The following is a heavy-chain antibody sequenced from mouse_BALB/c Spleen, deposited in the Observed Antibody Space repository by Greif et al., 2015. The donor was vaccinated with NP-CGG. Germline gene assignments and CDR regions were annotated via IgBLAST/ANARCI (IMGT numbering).Heavy chain of an antibody. CDR2: IYPGDGDT. D-gene: IGHD2-4*01. Sequence: VQLQQSGAELVRPGSSVKISCKASGYAFSSYWMNWVKQRPGQGLEWIGQIYPGDGDTNYNGKFKGKATLTADKSSSTAYMQLSSLASEDSAVYVCARGYDYDGFAYWGQGTLVTVSA. V-gene: IGHV1-80*01. CDR3: ARGYDYDGFAY. J-gene: IGHJ3*01. CDR1: GYAFSSYW.